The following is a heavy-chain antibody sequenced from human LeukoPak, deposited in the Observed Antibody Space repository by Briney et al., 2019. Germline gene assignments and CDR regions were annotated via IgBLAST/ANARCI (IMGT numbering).Heavy chain of an antibody. CDR1: GFTFSDYA. CDR3: AKDGHPRMTTVTHFDS. CDR2: ISDRGGST. V-gene: IGHV3-23*01. D-gene: IGHD4-17*01. Sequence: GGSLRLSCAASGFTFSDYAMSWVCQAPGKGLEWVSGISDRGGSTFYAESVKGRFTISRDNSKDTLFLQMNGLRTEDTAVYYCAKDGHPRMTTVTHFDSWGQGTLVSVSS. J-gene: IGHJ4*02.